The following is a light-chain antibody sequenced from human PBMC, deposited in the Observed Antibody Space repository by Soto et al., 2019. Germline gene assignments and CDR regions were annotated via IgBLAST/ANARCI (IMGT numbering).Light chain of an antibody. J-gene: IGLJ1*01. CDR1: NIGSKS. CDR3: QVWDTSSELYG. Sequence: SYELTQPPSVSVAPGQTARLTCGGNNIGSKSVHWYQQKPGQAPVLVVYDDSDRPSGIPDRFSGSNSGNTATLTISGVEAGDEADYYCQVWDTSSELYGLGTGTKV. CDR2: DDS. V-gene: IGLV3-21*02.